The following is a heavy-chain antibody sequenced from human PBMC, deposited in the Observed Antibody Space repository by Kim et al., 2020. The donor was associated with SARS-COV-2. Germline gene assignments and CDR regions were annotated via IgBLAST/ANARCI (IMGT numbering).Heavy chain of an antibody. CDR1: GFTFDDYA. CDR2: ISWNSGSI. Sequence: SLRLSCAASGFTFDDYAMHWVRQAPGKGLEWVSGISWNSGSIGYADSVKGRFTISRDNAKNSLYLQMNSLRAEDTALYYCAKDMRSSWSGYIPPYYYY. CDR3: AKDMRSSWSGYIPPYYYY. J-gene: IGHJ6*01. D-gene: IGHD3-3*01. V-gene: IGHV3-9*01.